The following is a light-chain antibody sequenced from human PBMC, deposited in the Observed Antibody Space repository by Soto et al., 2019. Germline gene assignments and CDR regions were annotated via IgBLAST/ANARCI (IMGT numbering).Light chain of an antibody. CDR2: EVS. Sequence: QSVLTQPASVSGSPGQSITISCTGTTSDIGAYNYVSWYQQHAGNAPKLIIYEVSHRPSGVSPRFSGSKSGNTASLTISGLQAEDEADYYCSSYTSSSTLCVFGTGTKVTVL. CDR1: TSDIGAYNY. V-gene: IGLV2-14*01. J-gene: IGLJ1*01. CDR3: SSYTSSSTLCV.